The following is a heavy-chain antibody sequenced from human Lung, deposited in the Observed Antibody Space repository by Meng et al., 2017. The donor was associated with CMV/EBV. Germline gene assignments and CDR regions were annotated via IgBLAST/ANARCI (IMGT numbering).Heavy chain of an antibody. CDR1: GFAFNNYA. CDR3: ASGNNAGQWIVFEY. J-gene: IGHJ1*01. D-gene: IGHD2-21*01. CDR2: VTGSGAPT. Sequence: GESLKISCAASGFAFNNYAMTWVRQAPGKGLEWVSTVTGSGAPTYYADSVMGRFTISRDNSRNTLSLEMRSLRAEDTAIYYCASGNNAGQWIVFEYWGLGXLVTASS. V-gene: IGHV3-23*01.